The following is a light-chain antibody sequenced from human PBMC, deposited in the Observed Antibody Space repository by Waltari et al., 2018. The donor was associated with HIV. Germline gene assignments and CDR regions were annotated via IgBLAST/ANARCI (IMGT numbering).Light chain of an antibody. CDR1: SSNIGAGYD. V-gene: IGLV1-40*01. CDR3: QSFDSSQSAVI. Sequence: QSVLTQPPSVSGAPGQRVTIACTGGSSNIGAGYDVPWYRKFPGTAPKLLIYDTKKRPSGVPDRFSGSKSGTSASLAITGLQAEDEADYYCQSFDSSQSAVIFGGGTKLTVL. J-gene: IGLJ2*01. CDR2: DTK.